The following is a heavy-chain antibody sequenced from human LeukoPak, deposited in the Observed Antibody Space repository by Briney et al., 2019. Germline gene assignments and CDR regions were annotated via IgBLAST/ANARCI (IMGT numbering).Heavy chain of an antibody. CDR2: IIPIFGTP. V-gene: IGHV1-69*01. CDR3: ARERSSGIAAAGVDY. D-gene: IGHD6-13*01. CDR1: GCTFSSYA. Sequence: SVKLACKASGCTFSSYAISGVRQAPGQGLEWMGGIIPIFGTPNYAQKFQGRVTITADESTSTAYMELSSLRSEDTAVYYCARERSSGIAAAGVDYWGQGTLVTVSS. J-gene: IGHJ4*02.